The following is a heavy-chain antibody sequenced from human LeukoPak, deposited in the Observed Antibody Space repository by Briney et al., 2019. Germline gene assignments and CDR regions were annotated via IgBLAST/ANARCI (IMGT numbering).Heavy chain of an antibody. V-gene: IGHV4-61*02. CDR1: GGSISSGSYY. CDR3: ARDEYCSSTSCFDWFDP. CDR2: IYTSGST. Sequence: SQTLSLTCTVSGGSISSGSYYWSWIRQPAGKGLEWIGRIYTSGSTNYNPSLKSRVTISVDTSKNQFSLKLSSVTAADTAVYYCARDEYCSSTSCFDWFDPWGRGTLVTVSS. D-gene: IGHD2-2*01. J-gene: IGHJ5*02.